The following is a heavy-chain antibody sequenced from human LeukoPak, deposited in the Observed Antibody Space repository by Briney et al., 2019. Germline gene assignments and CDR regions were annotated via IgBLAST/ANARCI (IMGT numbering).Heavy chain of an antibody. J-gene: IGHJ4*02. D-gene: IGHD3-10*01. CDR3: AKGHSPYYGSGSPTHY. V-gene: IGHV3-23*01. Sequence: GGSLRLSCAASGFTFSSYAMSWVRQAPGKGLEWLSAISGSGGSTYYADSVKGRFTISRDNSKNTLYLQMNSLRAEDTAVYYCAKGHSPYYGSGSPTHYWGQGTLVTVSS. CDR1: GFTFSSYA. CDR2: ISGSGGST.